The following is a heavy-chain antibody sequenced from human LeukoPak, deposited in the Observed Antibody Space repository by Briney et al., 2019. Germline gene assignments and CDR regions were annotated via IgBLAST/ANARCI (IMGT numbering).Heavy chain of an antibody. CDR2: INAGNGNT. CDR1: GYTFTSYA. D-gene: IGHD3-3*01. J-gene: IGHJ6*02. CDR3: AADLPPGYYDFWSGYYYGMDV. V-gene: IGHV1-3*01. Sequence: ASVKVSCKASGYTFTSYAMHWVRQAPGQRLEWMGWINAGNGNTKYSQKFQGRVTITRDTSADTAYMELSSLRSEDTAVYYCAADLPPGYYDFWSGYYYGMDVWGQGTTVTVSS.